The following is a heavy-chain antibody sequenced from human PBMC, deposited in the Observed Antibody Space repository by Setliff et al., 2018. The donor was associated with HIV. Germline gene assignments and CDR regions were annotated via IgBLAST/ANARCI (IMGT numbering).Heavy chain of an antibody. J-gene: IGHJ6*03. CDR2: INHSGST. Sequence: SETLSLTCAVYGGSLSGYHWSWIRQPPGKGLEWIGEINHSGSTNYNPSLKSRVTISVDTSKNQFSLKLSSVTAADTAVYYCARDMRITMIVHYMDVWGKGTTVTVSS. CDR3: ARDMRITMIVHYMDV. CDR1: GGSLSGYH. V-gene: IGHV4-34*01. D-gene: IGHD3-22*01.